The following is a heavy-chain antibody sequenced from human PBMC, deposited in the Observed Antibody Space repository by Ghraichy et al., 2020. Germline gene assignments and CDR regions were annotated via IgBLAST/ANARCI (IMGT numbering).Heavy chain of an antibody. J-gene: IGHJ5*02. CDR1: GYTFTTYW. D-gene: IGHD2-2*01. CDR2: IYPGDSDT. CDR3: ARRGEPADWFDP. V-gene: IGHV5-51*01. Sequence: GESLNITCKGSGYTFTTYWIAWVRQMPGKGLEWMGIIYPGDSDTRYSPSFQGQVTISADKSINTAYLQWSSLKASDTAMYYCARRGEPADWFDPWGQGTLVTVSS.